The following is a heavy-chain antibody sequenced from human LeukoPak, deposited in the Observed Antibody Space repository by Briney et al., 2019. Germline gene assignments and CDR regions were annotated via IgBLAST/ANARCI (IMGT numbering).Heavy chain of an antibody. J-gene: IGHJ6*02. Sequence: SETLSLTCTVSGGSISSCYWNWIRQPPGKGLEWIGYINYIRTTDYNPSLKSRVTISLDTSKNRFSPKLSSVTAADTAMYYCARSYSSSDHYYYYGMDVWGQGTTVTVSS. CDR3: ARSYSSSDHYYYYGMDV. CDR2: INYIRTT. D-gene: IGHD6-13*01. CDR1: GGSISSCY. V-gene: IGHV4-59*08.